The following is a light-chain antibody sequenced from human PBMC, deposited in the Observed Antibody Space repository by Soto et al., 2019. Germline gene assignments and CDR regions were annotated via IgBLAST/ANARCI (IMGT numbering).Light chain of an antibody. CDR3: CSYACSYSCLV. J-gene: IGLJ3*02. CDR1: SSDVGSYDY. Sequence: QSALTQPRSVSGSPGQSVTISCTGTSSDVGSYDYVSWYQQHPGKAPKLMIYDVLNRPSGVPDRFSGSKSGNTASLTISGLQTEDEAEYYCCSYACSYSCLVFGGGTKLTVL. V-gene: IGLV2-11*01. CDR2: DVL.